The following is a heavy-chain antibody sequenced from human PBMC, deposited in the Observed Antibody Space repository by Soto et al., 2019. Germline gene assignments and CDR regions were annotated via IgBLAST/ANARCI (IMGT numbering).Heavy chain of an antibody. CDR3: ARDEGLGVNYYYNGMDV. V-gene: IGHV3-33*01. J-gene: IGHJ6*02. D-gene: IGHD3-10*01. Sequence: QVQLVESGGGVGQPGRSLRLSCAASGFTCSSYGMHWVRQAPGTGLEWVAVIWYDGSNKYYADSVKGRFTISRDNSKNTLYLQMNSLRAEDTPVYYCARDEGLGVNYYYNGMDVWGQGTTVTVSS. CDR2: IWYDGSNK. CDR1: GFTCSSYG.